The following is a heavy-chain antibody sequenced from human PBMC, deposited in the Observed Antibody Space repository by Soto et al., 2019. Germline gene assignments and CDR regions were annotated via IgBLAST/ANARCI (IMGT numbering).Heavy chain of an antibody. CDR3: ATMPFGVEPIPPRYCYYGMDV. J-gene: IGHJ6*02. CDR1: GYSFTGYW. D-gene: IGHD2-2*02. V-gene: IGHV5-10-1*01. CDR2: IDPSDSYT. Sequence: PGESLKISCKGSGYSFTGYWISWVRQMPGKGLEWMGRIDPSDSYTNYSPSFQGHVTISADKSISTAYLQWSSLEASDTAMYYCATMPFGVEPIPPRYCYYGMDVWGQGTTVTVSS.